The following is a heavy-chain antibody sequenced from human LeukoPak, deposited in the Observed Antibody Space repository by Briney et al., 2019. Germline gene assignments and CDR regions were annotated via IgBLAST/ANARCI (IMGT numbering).Heavy chain of an antibody. J-gene: IGHJ4*02. V-gene: IGHV3-21*01. D-gene: IGHD4-17*01. CDR3: ARQRYGDYSSDY. Sequence: GGSLRFSCAASGFTFSSYSMNWVRQAPGKGLEWVSSISSISTYISYADSVKGRFTISRDTAKNSLYLQMNSLGAEDTAVYYCARQRYGDYSSDYWGQGTLVTVSS. CDR2: ISSISTYI. CDR1: GFTFSSYS.